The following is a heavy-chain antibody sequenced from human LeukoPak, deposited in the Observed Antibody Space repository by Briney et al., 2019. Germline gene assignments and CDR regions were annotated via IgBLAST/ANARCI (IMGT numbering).Heavy chain of an antibody. CDR3: AKMSYFYGSGSAY. V-gene: IGHV3-7*01. CDR2: IKQDGSEK. CDR1: GFNISDFW. J-gene: IGHJ4*02. Sequence: PEGSLRLSCAAPGFNISDFWMTWVRQAPGKGLEWVANIKQDGSEKYYVDSVEGRFTISRDNVKNSLYLQMNSLRAEDTAVYYCAKMSYFYGSGSAYWGQGTLVTVSS. D-gene: IGHD3-10*01.